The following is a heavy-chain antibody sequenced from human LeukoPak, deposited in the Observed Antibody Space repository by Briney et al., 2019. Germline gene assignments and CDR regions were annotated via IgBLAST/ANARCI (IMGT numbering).Heavy chain of an antibody. CDR1: GGTFSSYA. Sequence: ASVKVSCKASGGTFSSYAISWVRQAPGQRLEWMGIINPSGGSTGYAQKFQGRVTMTRDKSTSTVYMELSSLRSEDTAVYYCARDYSGNDPFDYWGQGTLVTVSS. CDR2: INPSGGST. D-gene: IGHD5-12*01. CDR3: ARDYSGNDPFDY. J-gene: IGHJ4*02. V-gene: IGHV1-46*01.